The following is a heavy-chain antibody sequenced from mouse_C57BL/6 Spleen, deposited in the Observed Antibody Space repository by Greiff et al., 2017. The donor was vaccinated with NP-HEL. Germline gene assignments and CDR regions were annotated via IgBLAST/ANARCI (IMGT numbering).Heavy chain of an antibody. Sequence: EVKLMESGPELVKPGASVKISCKASGYSFTGYYMNWVKQSPEKSLEWIGEINPSTGGTTSNQKFKAKATLTVDKSSSTAYMQRKSLTSEDSAVYYCARNYGSFLYWGQGTTLTVSS. J-gene: IGHJ2*01. CDR1: GYSFTGYY. CDR2: INPSTGGT. V-gene: IGHV1-42*01. D-gene: IGHD1-1*01. CDR3: ARNYGSFLY.